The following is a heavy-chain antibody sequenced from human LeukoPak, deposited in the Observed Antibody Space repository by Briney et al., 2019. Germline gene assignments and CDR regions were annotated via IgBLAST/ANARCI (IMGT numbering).Heavy chain of an antibody. V-gene: IGHV4-59*08. D-gene: IGHD5-18*01. Sequence: PSETLSLTCTVSGGSISSYYWSWIRQPPGKGLELIGYIYYSGSTNYNPSLKSRVTMSVDTSKNQFSLKVRSVTAADTAVYYCARHVGYGNNWFDPWGQGTLVTVSS. J-gene: IGHJ5*02. CDR3: ARHVGYGNNWFDP. CDR1: GGSISSYY. CDR2: IYYSGST.